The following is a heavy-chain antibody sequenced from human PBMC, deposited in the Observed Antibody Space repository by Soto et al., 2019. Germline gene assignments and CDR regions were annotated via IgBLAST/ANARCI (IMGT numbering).Heavy chain of an antibody. CDR2: ITSSGSTI. Sequence: PGGSLRLSCAASAFTFSDYYMSWIRQAPGKGLEWISYITSSGSTIYYADSVKGRFTISRDNAKNSLYLQMNSLRAEDTAVYYCARDHNKSPSIVFDYWGQGTPVTVSS. V-gene: IGHV3-11*01. J-gene: IGHJ4*02. D-gene: IGHD3-22*01. CDR1: AFTFSDYY. CDR3: ARDHNKSPSIVFDY.